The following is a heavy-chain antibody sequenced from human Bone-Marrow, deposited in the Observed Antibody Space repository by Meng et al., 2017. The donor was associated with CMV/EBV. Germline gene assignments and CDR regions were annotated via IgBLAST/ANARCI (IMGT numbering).Heavy chain of an antibody. CDR2: IRSSGSII. V-gene: IGHV3-48*04. CDR3: ARELLGMDV. J-gene: IGHJ6*02. CDR1: GFTFSSYW. Sequence: GGSLRLSCAASGFTFSSYWMNWVRQAPGKGLEWVSYIRSSGSIIYYADSVKGRFTVSRDNAKNSLYLQMNSLRAEDTAVYYCARELLGMDVWGQGTTVTVSS.